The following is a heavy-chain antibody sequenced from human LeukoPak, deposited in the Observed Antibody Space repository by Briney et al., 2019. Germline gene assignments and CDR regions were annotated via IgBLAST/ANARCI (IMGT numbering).Heavy chain of an antibody. V-gene: IGHV4-38-2*02. CDR3: ARDGSVLRLLEWLGYAFDI. CDR1: GYTISSGYY. J-gene: IGHJ3*02. D-gene: IGHD3-3*01. CDR2: ICHSGST. Sequence: SETLSFTCTVSGYTISSGYYWRWIRPPPGKGLERIGTICHSGSTYYNPYLKSRVTIAAATTTTYFYLNLISVTAADTAVYYCARDGSVLRLLEWLGYAFDIWGQGTMVTVSS.